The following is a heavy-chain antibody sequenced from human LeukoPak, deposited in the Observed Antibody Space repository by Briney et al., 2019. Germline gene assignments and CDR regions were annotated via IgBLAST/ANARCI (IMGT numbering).Heavy chain of an antibody. V-gene: IGHV3-30-3*01. D-gene: IGHD3-22*01. J-gene: IGHJ4*02. Sequence: GRSLRLSCAASGFTFSSYAMHWVRQAPGKGLEWVAVISYDGSNNYYADSVKGRFTISRDNSEHTLYLQMNSLRAEDTAVYYCATDSSNWYFDYWGQGTLVTVSS. CDR3: ATDSSNWYFDY. CDR2: ISYDGSNN. CDR1: GFTFSSYA.